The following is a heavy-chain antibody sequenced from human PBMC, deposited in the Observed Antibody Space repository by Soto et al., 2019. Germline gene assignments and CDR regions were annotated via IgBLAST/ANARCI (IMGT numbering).Heavy chain of an antibody. V-gene: IGHV4-34*01. CDR2: INHSGST. J-gene: IGHJ4*02. D-gene: IGHD5-12*01. Sequence: SETLSLTCAVSGGSISSGGYSWSWIRQPPGKGLEWIGEINHSGSTNYNPSLKSRVTISVDTSKNQFSLKLSSVTAADTAVYYCARGRPGYSGYVKYYFDYWGQGTLVTVSS. CDR3: ARGRPGYSGYVKYYFDY. CDR1: GGSISSGGYS.